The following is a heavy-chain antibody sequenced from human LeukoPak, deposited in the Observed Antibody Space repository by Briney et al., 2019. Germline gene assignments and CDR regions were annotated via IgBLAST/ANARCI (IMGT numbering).Heavy chain of an antibody. CDR2: ISYDGSNK. V-gene: IGHV3-30-3*01. CDR3: ARATGYSYGYST. D-gene: IGHD5-18*01. CDR1: GFTFSSYA. Sequence: GGPLRLSCAASGFTFSSYALHWVRQAPGKGLEWVAVISYDGSNKYYADSVKGRFTISRDNSKNTLYLQMNSLRAEDTAVYYCARATGYSYGYSTWGQGTLVTVSS. J-gene: IGHJ5*02.